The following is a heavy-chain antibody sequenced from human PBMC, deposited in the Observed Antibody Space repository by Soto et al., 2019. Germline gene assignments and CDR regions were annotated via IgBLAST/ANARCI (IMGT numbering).Heavy chain of an antibody. CDR2: IYSGGST. Sequence: GSLRLSCAASGFTVSSNYMSWVRQAPGKGLEWVSVIYSGGSTYYADSVKGRFTISRDNSKNTLYLQMNSLRAEDTAVYYCAREKYSSGWSYYYYGMDVWGQGTTVTVSS. J-gene: IGHJ6*02. CDR3: AREKYSSGWSYYYYGMDV. D-gene: IGHD6-19*01. CDR1: GFTVSSNY. V-gene: IGHV3-66*01.